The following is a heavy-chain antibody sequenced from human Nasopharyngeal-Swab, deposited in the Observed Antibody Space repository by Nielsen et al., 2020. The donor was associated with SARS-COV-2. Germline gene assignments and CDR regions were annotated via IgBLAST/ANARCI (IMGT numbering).Heavy chain of an antibody. Sequence: SETLSLTCNVSGVSVSPHYWSWLRQPPGKRLKGVGYIYYGGSTNYNPSLKNRVTMSVDPSKNQFSLKLTSVTAADTAVYYCAKGGDYGIRDYWGQGTLVTVSS. CDR2: IYYGGST. CDR1: GVSVSPHY. CDR3: AKGGDYGIRDY. V-gene: IGHV4-59*08. D-gene: IGHD4-17*01. J-gene: IGHJ4*02.